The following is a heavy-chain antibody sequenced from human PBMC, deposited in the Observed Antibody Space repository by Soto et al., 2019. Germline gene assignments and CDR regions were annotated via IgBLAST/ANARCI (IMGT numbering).Heavy chain of an antibody. CDR3: ARLGIVVVPAAMRWFDP. D-gene: IGHD2-2*03. J-gene: IGHJ5*02. V-gene: IGHV4-34*01. CDR1: GGSFSGDY. Sequence: ETLSLTCAVYGGSFSGDYWSGIRQPPGKGLEWIGEINHSGSTNYNPSLKSRVTISVDTSKNQFSLKLSSVTAADTAVYYCARLGIVVVPAAMRWFDPWGQGTLVTVSS. CDR2: INHSGST.